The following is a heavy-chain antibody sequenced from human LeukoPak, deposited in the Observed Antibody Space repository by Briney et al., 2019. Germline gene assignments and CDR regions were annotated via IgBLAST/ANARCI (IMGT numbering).Heavy chain of an antibody. CDR2: ISSSSSYI. Sequence: GGSLRLSCAASGFTFSSYSMNWVRQAPGKGLEWLSSISSSSSYIYYADSVKGRFTISRDNAKNSLYLQMNSLRAEDTAVYYCASFRDDYGGNRDYWGQGTLVTVSS. CDR1: GFTFSSYS. CDR3: ASFRDDYGGNRDY. D-gene: IGHD4-23*01. J-gene: IGHJ4*02. V-gene: IGHV3-21*01.